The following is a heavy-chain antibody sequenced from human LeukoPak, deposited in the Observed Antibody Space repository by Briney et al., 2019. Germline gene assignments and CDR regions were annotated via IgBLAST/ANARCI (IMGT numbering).Heavy chain of an antibody. V-gene: IGHV3-30-3*01. D-gene: IGHD4-23*01. CDR1: GFTFSSYA. Sequence: PGRSLRLSCVASGFTFSSYAMHWVRQAPGKGLEWVAVISYDGSNKYYADSVKGRFTISRDNSKNTLYLQMNSLRAEDTAVYYCARVPYGGNSAYYYGMDVWGQGTTVTVSS. CDR2: ISYDGSNK. J-gene: IGHJ6*02. CDR3: ARVPYGGNSAYYYGMDV.